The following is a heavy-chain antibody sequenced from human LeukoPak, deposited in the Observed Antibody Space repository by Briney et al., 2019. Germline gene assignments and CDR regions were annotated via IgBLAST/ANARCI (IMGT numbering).Heavy chain of an antibody. J-gene: IGHJ4*02. D-gene: IGHD5-24*01. CDR2: IYYSGST. Sequence: SETLSLTCTVSGGSISSYYWSWIRQPPGKGLEWIGYIYYSGSTNYNPSLKSRVTMSVDTSKNQFSLKLSSVTAADTAVYYCARGDGYGVFDYWGQGTLVTVSS. CDR1: GGSISSYY. CDR3: ARGDGYGVFDY. V-gene: IGHV4-59*01.